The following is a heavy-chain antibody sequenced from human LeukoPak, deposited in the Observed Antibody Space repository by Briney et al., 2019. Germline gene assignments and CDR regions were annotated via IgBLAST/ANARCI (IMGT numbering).Heavy chain of an antibody. J-gene: IGHJ3*02. D-gene: IGHD3-10*01. V-gene: IGHV3-21*04. CDR2: ISSSSSYI. CDR1: GFTFSSYS. CDR3: AVWFGESPYDPFDI. Sequence: GGSLRLSCAASGFTFSSYSMNWVRQAPGKGLEWVSSISSSSSYIYYADSVKGRFTISRDNSKNTLYLRMNSLRAEDTAVYYCAVWFGESPYDPFDIWGQGTMVTVSS.